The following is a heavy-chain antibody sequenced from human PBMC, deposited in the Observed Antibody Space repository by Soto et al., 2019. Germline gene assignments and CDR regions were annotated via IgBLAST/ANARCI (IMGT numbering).Heavy chain of an antibody. CDR2: IYYSGST. Sequence: SETLSLTCSVSGDSIGSGGHYWNWIRQHPEKGLEWIGYIYYSGSTHYNPSLRSRLRISLDTSKNQFFLRLTSVTAAATAVYYSARHPEWGRYGMDVWGQGTPVTVAS. CDR1: GDSIGSGGHY. CDR3: ARHPEWGRYGMDV. V-gene: IGHV4-31*03. D-gene: IGHD3-16*01. J-gene: IGHJ6*02.